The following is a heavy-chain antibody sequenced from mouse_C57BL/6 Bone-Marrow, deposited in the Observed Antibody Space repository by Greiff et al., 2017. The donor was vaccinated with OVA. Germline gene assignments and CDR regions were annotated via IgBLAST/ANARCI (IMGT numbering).Heavy chain of an antibody. Sequence: VKLQESGAELARPGASVKLSCKASGYTFTSYGISWVKQRTGQGLEWIGEIYPRSGNTYYNEKFKGKATLTADKSSSTAYMELRSLTSEDSAVYFCARSRYFYYFDYWGQGTTLTVSS. V-gene: IGHV1-81*01. CDR1: GYTFTSYG. CDR3: ARSRYFYYFDY. D-gene: IGHD2-14*01. J-gene: IGHJ2*01. CDR2: IYPRSGNT.